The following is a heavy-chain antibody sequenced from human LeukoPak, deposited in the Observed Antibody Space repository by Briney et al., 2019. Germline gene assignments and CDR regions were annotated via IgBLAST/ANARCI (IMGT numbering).Heavy chain of an antibody. V-gene: IGHV4-38-2*02. CDR3: ARDLRYDSSGWAFDY. J-gene: IGHJ4*02. Sequence: SETLSLTCTVSGYSISSGYYWGWIRQPPGKGLEWIGSIYHSGSTNYNPSLKSRVTVSLDTSKNQFSLKLSSVSAADTAVYYCARDLRYDSSGWAFDYWGQGTLVTVSS. D-gene: IGHD3-22*01. CDR1: GYSISSGYY. CDR2: IYHSGST.